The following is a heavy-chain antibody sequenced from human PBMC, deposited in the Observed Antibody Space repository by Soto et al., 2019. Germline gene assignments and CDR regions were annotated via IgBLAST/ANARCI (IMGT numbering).Heavy chain of an antibody. CDR1: GRTFSSYT. Sequence: SVKVSCKASGRTFSSYTITWVRQAPGQGLEWMGGITPMFGTPNYAQKFRGRVTITADESSSTAYMELSSLRSEDTAMYFCARDGTLYDSRAYYYLYWGQGTLVTVSS. V-gene: IGHV1-69*13. CDR3: ARDGTLYDSRAYYYLY. J-gene: IGHJ4*02. D-gene: IGHD3-22*01. CDR2: ITPMFGTP.